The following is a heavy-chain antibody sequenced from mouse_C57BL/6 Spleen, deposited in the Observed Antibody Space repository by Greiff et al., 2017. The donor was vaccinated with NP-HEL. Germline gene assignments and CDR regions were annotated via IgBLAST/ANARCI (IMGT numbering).Heavy chain of an antibody. CDR2: ISSGGSYT. Sequence: EVQLQESGGDLVKPGGSLKLSCAASGFTFSSYGMSWVRQTPDKRLEWVATISSGGSYTYYPDSVKGRFTISRDNAKNTLYLQMSSLKSEDTAMYYCARHRYDYDSWFAYWGQGTLVTVSA. D-gene: IGHD2-4*01. V-gene: IGHV5-6*01. CDR3: ARHRYDYDSWFAY. CDR1: GFTFSSYG. J-gene: IGHJ3*01.